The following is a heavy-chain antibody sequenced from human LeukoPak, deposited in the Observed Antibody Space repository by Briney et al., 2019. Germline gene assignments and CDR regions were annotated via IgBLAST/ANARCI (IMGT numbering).Heavy chain of an antibody. Sequence: SETLSLTCTVSGGSISSYYWSRIRQPPGKGLEWIAYISDIGSINYNPSLKSRVTVSLDTSKNQFSLKLSSVTAADTAVYYCAGHHPRNTVDFWGQGTLVTVSS. V-gene: IGHV4-59*08. D-gene: IGHD2/OR15-2a*01. CDR3: AGHHPRNTVDF. J-gene: IGHJ4*02. CDR2: ISDIGSI. CDR1: GGSISSYY.